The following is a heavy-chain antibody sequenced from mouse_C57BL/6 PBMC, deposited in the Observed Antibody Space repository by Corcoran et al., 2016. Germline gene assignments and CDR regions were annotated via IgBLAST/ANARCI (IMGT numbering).Heavy chain of an antibody. J-gene: IGHJ3*01. Sequence: QVQLQQSGAELVKPGASVKITCKASGYAFSSYWMNWVKQRPGKGLEWIGQIYPGDGDTNYNGKFKGKATLTADKSSSTAYMQLSSLTSEDSAVYFCARSTTVVPFAYWGQGTLVTVSA. D-gene: IGHD1-1*01. CDR3: ARSTTVVPFAY. CDR2: IYPGDGDT. CDR1: GYAFSSYW. V-gene: IGHV1-80*01.